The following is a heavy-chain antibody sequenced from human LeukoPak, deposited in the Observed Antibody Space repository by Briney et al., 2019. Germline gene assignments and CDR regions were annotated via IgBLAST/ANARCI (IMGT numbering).Heavy chain of an antibody. CDR3: AGIPVFGVVLHQEPV. CDR1: GYTFTSYD. D-gene: IGHD3-3*01. CDR2: FIPILGTA. J-gene: IGHJ6*04. V-gene: IGHV1-69*10. Sequence: ASVKVSCKASGYTFTSYDINWVRQASGQGLEWMGVFIPILGTANSTQKFQDRVTITADISTNTVYMELSSLRSEDTAVYFCAGIPVFGVVLHQEPVWGKGTTVTVSS.